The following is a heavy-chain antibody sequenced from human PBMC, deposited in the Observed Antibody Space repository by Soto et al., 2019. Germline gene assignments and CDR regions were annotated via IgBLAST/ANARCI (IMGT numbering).Heavy chain of an antibody. J-gene: IGHJ6*02. Sequence: GGSLRLSCAASGFTFSSYAMSWIRQAPGKGLEWVSVIYSGGSTYYADSVKGRFTISRHNSKNTLYLQMNSLRAEDTAVYYCASGPGAWGMDVWGQGTTVTVSS. D-gene: IGHD7-27*01. V-gene: IGHV3-53*04. CDR2: IYSGGST. CDR3: ASGPGAWGMDV. CDR1: GFTFSSYA.